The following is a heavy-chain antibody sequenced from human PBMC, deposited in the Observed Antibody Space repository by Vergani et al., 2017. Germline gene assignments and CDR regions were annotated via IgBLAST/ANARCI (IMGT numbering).Heavy chain of an antibody. CDR2: ISGSGGST. J-gene: IGHJ6*02. D-gene: IGHD5-12*01. Sequence: EVQLLESGGDLVQPGGSLRISCAASGFTFSTYAISWVRQAPGKGLEWVSGISGSGGSTYYAGSVKGRFTISRDSSKNTLYLQMNSLSAGDTAVYYCAKANPRNSGYDYLYYYHAMDVWGQGTTVTVSS. CDR1: GFTFSTYA. CDR3: AKANPRNSGYDYLYYYHAMDV. V-gene: IGHV3-23*01.